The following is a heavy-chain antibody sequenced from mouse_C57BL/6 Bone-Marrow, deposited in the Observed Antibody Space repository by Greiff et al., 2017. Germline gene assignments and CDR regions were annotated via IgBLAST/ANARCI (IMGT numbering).Heavy chain of an antibody. J-gene: IGHJ4*01. CDR1: GYTFTSYW. Sequence: VQLQQPGAELVKPGASVKLSCKASGYTFTSYWMHWVKQRPGQGLEWIGMIHPNSGSTNYNEKFKSKATLTVDKSSSTAYMQLSSLTSEDSAVYYGARGRDYSNPYAMDYWGQGTSVTVSS. V-gene: IGHV1-64*01. CDR3: ARGRDYSNPYAMDY. D-gene: IGHD2-5*01. CDR2: IHPNSGST.